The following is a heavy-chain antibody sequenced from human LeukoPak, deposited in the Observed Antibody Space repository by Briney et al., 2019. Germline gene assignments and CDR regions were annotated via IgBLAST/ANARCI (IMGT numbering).Heavy chain of an antibody. D-gene: IGHD2-8*02. CDR2: ISYDGSNK. CDR3: GLGYCTGATCHPYS. Sequence: GGSLRLSCAASGFTFSNYAMHWVRQALGKGLEWVAVISYDGSNKYYADSVKGRFTLSRDNSKNTLYPQMNSLRAEGTAVYYCGLGYCTGATCHPYSWGQGTLVTVSS. J-gene: IGHJ4*02. CDR1: GFTFSNYA. V-gene: IGHV3-30*03.